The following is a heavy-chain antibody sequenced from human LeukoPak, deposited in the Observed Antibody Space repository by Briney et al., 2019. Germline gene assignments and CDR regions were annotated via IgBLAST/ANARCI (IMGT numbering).Heavy chain of an antibody. CDR2: IYYSGST. Sequence: SETLSLTCTVSGGSISSSSYYWGWIRQPPGKGLEWIGSIYYSGSTYYNPSLKSRVTISVGTSKNQFSLKLSSVTAADTAVYYCASPGGVGARYYFDYWGQGTLVTVSS. D-gene: IGHD1-26*01. CDR3: ASPGGVGARYYFDY. J-gene: IGHJ4*02. V-gene: IGHV4-39*01. CDR1: GGSISSSSYY.